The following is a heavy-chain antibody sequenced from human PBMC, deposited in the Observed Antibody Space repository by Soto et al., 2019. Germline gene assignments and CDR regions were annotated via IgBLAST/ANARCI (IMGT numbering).Heavy chain of an antibody. CDR3: AGRSSLASVQVYFGEISNYNWFDP. J-gene: IGHJ5*02. V-gene: IGHV4-59*04. CDR1: GGSISSYY. D-gene: IGHD3-10*01. CDR2: IYYSGST. Sequence: PSETLSLTCTVSGGSISSYYWSWIRQPPGKGLEWIGYIYYSGSTYYNPSLQGRVTISVDTSKNQFSLKLSSVTAADTAVYFCAGRSSLASVQVYFGEISNYNWFDPWGQGTLVTVSS.